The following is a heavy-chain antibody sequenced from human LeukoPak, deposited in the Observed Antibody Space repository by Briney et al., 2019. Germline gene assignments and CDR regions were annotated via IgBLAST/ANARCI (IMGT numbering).Heavy chain of an antibody. V-gene: IGHV4-59*08. CDR1: GDSINGYF. J-gene: IGHJ4*02. D-gene: IGHD6-19*01. Sequence: SETLSLTCTVSGDSINGYFGNWIRQPPGKDLEWIGFIYSSGSTTCNPSLKSRVTISVDTSKNQFSLKLRSVTAADTAVYYCARGVAGRADYFDYWGQGALVTVSS. CDR3: ARGVAGRADYFDY. CDR2: IYSSGST.